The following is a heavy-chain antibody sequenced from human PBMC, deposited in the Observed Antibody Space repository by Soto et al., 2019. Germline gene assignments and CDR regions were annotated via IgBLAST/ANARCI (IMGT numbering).Heavy chain of an antibody. CDR2: ISSGRDTI. D-gene: IGHD1-26*01. CDR1: GFTFSDYG. J-gene: IGHJ4*01. Sequence: EVQLVESGGGLAQPGGSLRLSCAASGFTFSDYGVTWVRQAPGKGLEWISYISSGRDTIYYADSVKGRFTISRYDAKETLFRNKDSLRDEDTAVYYCTRVSKTWEDDYWGRFTLVTLSS. V-gene: IGHV3-48*02. CDR3: TRVSKTWEDDY.